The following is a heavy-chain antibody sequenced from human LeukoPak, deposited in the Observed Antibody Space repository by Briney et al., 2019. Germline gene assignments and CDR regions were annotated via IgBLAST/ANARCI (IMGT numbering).Heavy chain of an antibody. Sequence: PSETLSLTCGVSGASISSGGYSWSWIRQPPGTGLECIGFIYHTGSAYYNPSLKSRVTISVDTSKNQFSLKLSSVTAADTAVYYCARHYGGKGLDYWGQGTLVTVSS. D-gene: IGHD4-23*01. J-gene: IGHJ4*02. CDR1: GASISSGGYS. V-gene: IGHV4-30-2*01. CDR3: ARHYGGKGLDY. CDR2: IYHTGSA.